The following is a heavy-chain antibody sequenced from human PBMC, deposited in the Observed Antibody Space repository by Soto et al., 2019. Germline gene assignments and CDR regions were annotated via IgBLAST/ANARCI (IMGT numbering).Heavy chain of an antibody. D-gene: IGHD1-7*01. V-gene: IGHV1-69*13. CDR2: IIPNFGTA. Sequence: GASVKVSCKASGYTFTSYDINWVRQATGQGLEWMGWIIPNFGTANYAQKFQGRVTITADESTSTAYMELSSLRSEDTAVYYCAGPPELTRIYYYYGMDVWGQGTMVTVSS. CDR3: AGPPELTRIYYYYGMDV. CDR1: GYTFTSYD. J-gene: IGHJ6*02.